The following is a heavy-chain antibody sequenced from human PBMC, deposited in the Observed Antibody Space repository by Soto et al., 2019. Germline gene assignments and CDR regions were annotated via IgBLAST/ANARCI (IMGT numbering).Heavy chain of an antibody. CDR1: GGILRPSSW. CDR2: IFYSGST. V-gene: IGHV4-4*01. CDR3: DCYGDHRYFHSFPSRRSSDL. J-gene: IGHJ2*01. Sequence: PQKLRHTCAVSGGILRPSSWRGWGRQPEGKALEWLGEIFYSGSTKYNPSLNSRVTISADQSKNHLSLRLSSVTAADTAVYFFDCYGDHRYFHSFPSRRSSDL. D-gene: IGHD2-21*01.